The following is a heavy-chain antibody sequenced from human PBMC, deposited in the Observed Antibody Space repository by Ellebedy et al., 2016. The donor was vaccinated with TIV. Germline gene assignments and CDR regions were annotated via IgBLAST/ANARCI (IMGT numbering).Heavy chain of an antibody. V-gene: IGHV3-21*01. CDR2: ISSSSSYI. Sequence: GGSLRLXXAASGFTFSSYSMNWVRQAPGKGLEWVSSISSSSSYIYYADSVKGRFTISRDNAKNSLYLQMNSLRAEDTAVYYCARGGIRYFDPKEVVWGKGTTVTVSS. CDR3: ARGGIRYFDPKEVV. CDR1: GFTFSSYS. D-gene: IGHD3-9*01. J-gene: IGHJ6*04.